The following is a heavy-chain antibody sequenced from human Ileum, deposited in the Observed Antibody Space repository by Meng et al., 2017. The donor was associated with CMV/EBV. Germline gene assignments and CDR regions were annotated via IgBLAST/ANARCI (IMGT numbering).Heavy chain of an antibody. CDR3: TSPPAGG. J-gene: IGHJ4*02. Sequence: SLCLSCAASGFTFSDYQMSWIRQAPGKGLEWVSYISPSGSSIYYADSVKGRFTISRDNAKNSMYLQMNSLRAEDTAVYYCTSPPAGGWGQGTLVTVSS. CDR2: ISPSGSSI. CDR1: GFTFSDYQ. D-gene: IGHD3-16*01. V-gene: IGHV3-11*01.